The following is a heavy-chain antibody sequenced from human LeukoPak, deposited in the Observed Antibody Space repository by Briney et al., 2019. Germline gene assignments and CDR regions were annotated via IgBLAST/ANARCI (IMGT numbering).Heavy chain of an antibody. CDR1: GGSFSGYY. V-gene: IGHV4-34*01. Sequence: SETLSLTCAVYGGSFSGYYWSWIRQPPGKGLEWIGEINHSGSTNYNPSLKSRVTISVDTSKNQFSLKLSSVTAADTAVYYCARVLMAGYGMDVWGQGTTVTVSS. D-gene: IGHD3-9*01. CDR2: INHSGST. J-gene: IGHJ6*02. CDR3: ARVLMAGYGMDV.